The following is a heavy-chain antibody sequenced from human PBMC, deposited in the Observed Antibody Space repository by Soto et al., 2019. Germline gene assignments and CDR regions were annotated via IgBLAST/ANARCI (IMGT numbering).Heavy chain of an antibody. V-gene: IGHV3-53*01. D-gene: IGHD5-12*01. CDR1: GFSVSSTY. Sequence: GGSLRLSCAASGFSVSSTYMSWVRQPPGKGLEWVSTLSDDGRSHYADSVTGRFSVSRDNSKNTLYLHMSGLRADDTAIYYCSRDFTSGGYDFRGQGTQVTVSS. CDR3: SRDFTSGGYDF. J-gene: IGHJ4*02. CDR2: LSDDGRS.